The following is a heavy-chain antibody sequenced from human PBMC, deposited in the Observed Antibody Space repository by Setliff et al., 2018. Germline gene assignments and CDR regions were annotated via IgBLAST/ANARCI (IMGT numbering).Heavy chain of an antibody. CDR3: ARLPGYCNGGNCYGYYTFDI. J-gene: IGHJ3*02. D-gene: IGHD2-15*01. CDR1: GSAITSGHY. Sequence: SETLSLTCAVSGSAITSGHYWGWIRQPPGKGGLEWIGSFRPSGRTYYNPSLKSRVTISLDTSRKQFSLKLSSVTAADTAVYYCARLPGYCNGGNCYGYYTFDIWGQGTMVTVSS. V-gene: IGHV4-38-2*01. CDR2: FRPSGRT.